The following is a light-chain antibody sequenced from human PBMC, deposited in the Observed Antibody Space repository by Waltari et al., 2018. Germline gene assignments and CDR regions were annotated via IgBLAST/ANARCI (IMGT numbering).Light chain of an antibody. V-gene: IGLV8-61*01. Sequence: QTVVTQEPSLSVSPGGTVTLTCALSSGSVSTTSYATWYQQTPGQPPRTLVYKGNARSSGVPDRFSGSILGNTAALTSTGAQADDESDYYCALYMGSGIWVFGGGTKLTVL. CDR2: KGN. CDR3: ALYMGSGIWV. CDR1: SGSVSTTSY. J-gene: IGLJ3*02.